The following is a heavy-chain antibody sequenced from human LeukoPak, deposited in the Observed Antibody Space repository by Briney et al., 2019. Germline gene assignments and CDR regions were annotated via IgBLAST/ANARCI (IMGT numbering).Heavy chain of an antibody. CDR3: ARSSSRYCSGGSCYSGVLGYFDY. J-gene: IGHJ4*02. V-gene: IGHV3-48*01. D-gene: IGHD2-15*01. CDR2: ISSSRRTI. Sequence: GGSLRLSCAASGFTFSSYNINWVRQAPGKGREWGSYISSSRRTISYADSVKGRFTISRDNAKNSLYLQMNSLRAEDTAVYYCARSSSRYCSGGSCYSGVLGYFDYWGQGTLVTVSS. CDR1: GFTFSSYN.